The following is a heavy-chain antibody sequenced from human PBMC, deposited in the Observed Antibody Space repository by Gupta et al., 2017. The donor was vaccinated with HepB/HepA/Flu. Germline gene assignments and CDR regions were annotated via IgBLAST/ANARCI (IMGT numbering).Heavy chain of an antibody. CDR1: GFTFSNYE. CDR2: ISSRGATI. CDR3: ARDQRSYSYYLYGLDV. J-gene: IGHJ6*02. V-gene: IGHV3-48*03. D-gene: IGHD2-21*01. Sequence: EVQLVESGGGLVQPGGSLRLSCAASGFTFSNYEMNWVRQAPGKGLEWLSHISSRGATIYYADSVKGRFTISRDNAQNSLYLQMNSLRAEDTAVYYCARDQRSYSYYLYGLDVWGQGTTVTVSS.